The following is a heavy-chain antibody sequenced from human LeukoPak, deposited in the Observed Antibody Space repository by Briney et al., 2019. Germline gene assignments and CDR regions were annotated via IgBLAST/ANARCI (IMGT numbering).Heavy chain of an antibody. CDR2: ISAYNGNT. CDR1: GYTFTSYG. J-gene: IGHJ4*02. V-gene: IGHV1-18*01. CDR3: ARTQPFETGDGYFDS. Sequence: ASVKVSCKASGYTFTSYGISWVRQAPGQGLEWMGWISAYNGNTNYAQKLQGRVTMTTDTSTSTAYMELRSLRSDDTAVYYCARTQPFETGDGYFDSWGQGTLVTVSS. D-gene: IGHD2-21*01.